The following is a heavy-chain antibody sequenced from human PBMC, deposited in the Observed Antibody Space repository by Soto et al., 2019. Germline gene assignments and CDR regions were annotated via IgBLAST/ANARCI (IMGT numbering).Heavy chain of an antibody. Sequence: SVKVSCKTSGYTSSHYTSVNYAISWVRQAPGQGLEWMGGIIPIFGTANYAQKFQGRVTITADESTSTAYMELSSLRSEDTAVYYCARVLDYGDFNWPVGYWGQGTLVTVSS. J-gene: IGHJ4*02. CDR2: IIPIFGTA. V-gene: IGHV1-69*13. D-gene: IGHD4-17*01. CDR1: GYTSSHYTSVNYA. CDR3: ARVLDYGDFNWPVGY.